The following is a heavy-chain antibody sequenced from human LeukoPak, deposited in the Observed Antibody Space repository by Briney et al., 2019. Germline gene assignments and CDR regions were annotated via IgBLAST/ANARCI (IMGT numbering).Heavy chain of an antibody. CDR2: INAGNGIT. D-gene: IGHD3-10*01. V-gene: IGHV1-3*01. J-gene: IGHJ3*02. Sequence: ASVKVSCKASGYTFTGYYMHWVRQAPGQRLEWMGWINAGNGITKCSQRFQGRVTITRDTSATTVYMDLSSLRSEDTAVYYCARPFRGVSGYDAYDIWGQGTLVTVS. CDR1: GYTFTGYY. CDR3: ARPFRGVSGYDAYDI.